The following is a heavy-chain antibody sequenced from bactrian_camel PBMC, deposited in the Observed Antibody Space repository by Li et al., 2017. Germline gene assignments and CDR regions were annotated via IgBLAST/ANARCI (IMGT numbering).Heavy chain of an antibody. J-gene: IGHJ4*01. D-gene: IGHD2*01. V-gene: IGHV3S54*01. CDR3: AAANHACYYVMFGSSPVYSD. CDR2: IYTATGRT. Sequence: HVQLVESGGGSVQTGGSLRLSCSSSGSISRSNAMGWFRQASGREREGVAMIYTATGRTYYADSVKGRFTISKDNAKNILYLQMNSLKPEDTAMYYCAAANHACYYVMFGSSPVYSDWGQGTQVTVS. CDR1: GSISRSNA.